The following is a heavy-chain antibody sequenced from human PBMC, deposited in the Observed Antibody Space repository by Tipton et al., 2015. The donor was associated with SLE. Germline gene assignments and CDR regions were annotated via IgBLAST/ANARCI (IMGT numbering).Heavy chain of an antibody. V-gene: IGHV3-53*01. J-gene: IGHJ4*02. CDR1: GFTVSSNY. Sequence: SLRLSCAASGFTVSSNYMSWVRQAPGKGLEWVSVIYSGGSTYYADSVKGRFTISRDNSKNQFSLKLSSVTAADTAVYYCARHPGARHFDYWGQGTLVTVSS. CDR3: ARHPGARHFDY. CDR2: IYSGGST. D-gene: IGHD6-6*01.